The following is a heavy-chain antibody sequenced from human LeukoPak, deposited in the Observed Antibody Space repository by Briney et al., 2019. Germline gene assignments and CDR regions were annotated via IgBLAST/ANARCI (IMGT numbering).Heavy chain of an antibody. J-gene: IGHJ5*02. D-gene: IGHD3-3*01. Sequence: ASVKVSCKASGGTFSSYAISWVRQAPGQGLEWMGGIIPIFGTANYAQKFQGRVTMTEDTSTDTAYMELSSLRSEDTAVYYCATKGVLRFLEWLPRNNWFDPWGQGTLVTVSS. CDR3: ATKGVLRFLEWLPRNNWFDP. CDR1: GGTFSSYA. V-gene: IGHV1-69*06. CDR2: IIPIFGTA.